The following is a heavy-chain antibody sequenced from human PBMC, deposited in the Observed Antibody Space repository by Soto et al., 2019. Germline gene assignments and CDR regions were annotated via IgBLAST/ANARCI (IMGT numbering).Heavy chain of an antibody. CDR1: GYTFTNYF. V-gene: IGHV1-46*01. CDR2: INPSGGST. J-gene: IGHJ4*02. CDR3: ARENYYDSSGYYTLYYFDY. D-gene: IGHD3-22*01. Sequence: AASVKVSCKASGYTFTNYFMHWVRQVPGQGLEWMGIINPSGGSTTYAQKFQGRVTMTKDTSTSTVYMELSSLRSEDTAVYHCARENYYDSSGYYTLYYFDYWGQGTLVTVSS.